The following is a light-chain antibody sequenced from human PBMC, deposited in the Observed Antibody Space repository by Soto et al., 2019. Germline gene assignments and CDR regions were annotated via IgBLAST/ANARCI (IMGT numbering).Light chain of an antibody. CDR2: AAS. CDR3: LQDYSYPST. CDR1: QGVNYD. Sequence: AIQMTQSPSSLSASVGDRVTITCRASQGVNYDVAWYQQKQGKAPKLLIYAASSFQSGVPSRFSGSGSGTDFTLTISSLQPEDFATYYCLQDYSYPSTFGQGTKLEIK. V-gene: IGKV1-6*01. J-gene: IGKJ2*01.